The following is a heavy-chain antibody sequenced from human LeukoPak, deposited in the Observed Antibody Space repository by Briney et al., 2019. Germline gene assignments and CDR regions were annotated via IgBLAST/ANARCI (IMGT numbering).Heavy chain of an antibody. CDR2: IYYSGGST. V-gene: IGHV4-39*01. D-gene: IGHD2-15*01. CDR3: ARLTIYCSRGSCYYDAFDI. J-gene: IGHJ3*02. CDR1: SASISSSSHY. Sequence: SETLSLTCTVSSASISSSSHYWAWIRQPPGKGLEWIGRIYYSGGSTYYNPSLRGRVTISADTSKNQFSLKLNSVTAADTAVYYCARLTIYCSRGSCYYDAFDIWGQGTMVTVS.